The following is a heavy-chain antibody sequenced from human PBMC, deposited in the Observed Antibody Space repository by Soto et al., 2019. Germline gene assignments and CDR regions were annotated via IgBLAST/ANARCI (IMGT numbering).Heavy chain of an antibody. V-gene: IGHV1-3*01. CDR2: INGGNGNT. D-gene: IGHD4-4*01. CDR3: ARELQGLYYFDY. J-gene: IGHJ4*02. CDR1: EYTFTSNT. Sequence: QVQVLQSGEEWKKPGASLKFSSRASEYTFTSNTLHWCRMPPVQRLEWMGWINGGNGNTKYSQKFQGRVTITRDTSASTAYMELSSLRSDDTAVYYCARELQGLYYFDYWGQGTLVTVSS.